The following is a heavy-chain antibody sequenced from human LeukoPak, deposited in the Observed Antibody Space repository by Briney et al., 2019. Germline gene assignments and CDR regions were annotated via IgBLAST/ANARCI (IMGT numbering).Heavy chain of an antibody. J-gene: IGHJ4*02. V-gene: IGHV7-4-1*02. Sequence: ASVKVSCKASGYTFTGYYMHWVRQAPGQGLEWMGWINTSTGNPTYAQGFTGRFVFSLDTSVSTAYLQISSLKAEDTAVYYCARDGELRLGELSLYSREYYFDYWGQGTLVTVSS. D-gene: IGHD3-16*02. CDR1: GYTFTGYY. CDR3: ARDGELRLGELSLYSREYYFDY. CDR2: INTSTGNP.